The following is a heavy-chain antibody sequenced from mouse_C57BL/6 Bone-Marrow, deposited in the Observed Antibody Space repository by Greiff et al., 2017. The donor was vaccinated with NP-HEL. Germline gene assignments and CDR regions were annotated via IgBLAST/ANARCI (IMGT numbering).Heavy chain of an antibody. J-gene: IGHJ1*01. CDR2: ISYSGST. V-gene: IGHV3-8*01. D-gene: IGHD6-2*01. Sequence: EVQLQQSGPGLAQPSQTLSLTCSVTGYSITSDYWNWIRKSPGNKLEYLGYISYSGSTYYNPSLKCRSSITRDTSKNQYYLQLNTVTTEDTATYYCARCRLNGSYSYFDVWGSGTTITVSS. CDR1: GYSITSDY. CDR3: ARCRLNGSYSYFDV.